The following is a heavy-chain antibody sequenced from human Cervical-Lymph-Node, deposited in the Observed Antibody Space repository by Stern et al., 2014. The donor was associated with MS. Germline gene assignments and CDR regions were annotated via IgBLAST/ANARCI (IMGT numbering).Heavy chain of an antibody. J-gene: IGHJ4*02. D-gene: IGHD2-15*01. CDR2: IWYDGTNK. CDR1: GFTFNSHG. Sequence: QVQLVESGGGVVQPGMSLRLSCAASGFTFNSHGMHWVRQAPGQGLEWVAVIWYDGTNKYYADSAKGRFTISRDNSKNTLDLQMNSLRVEDTAVYYCAKDRRSGAFCLDSWGQGTLVTVSS. CDR3: AKDRRSGAFCLDS. V-gene: IGHV3-33*06.